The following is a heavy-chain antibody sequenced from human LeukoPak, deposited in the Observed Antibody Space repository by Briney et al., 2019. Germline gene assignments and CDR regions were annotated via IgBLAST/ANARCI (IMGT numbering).Heavy chain of an antibody. D-gene: IGHD2-15*01. V-gene: IGHV4-34*01. CDR2: INHSGST. J-gene: IGHJ4*02. Sequence: SETLSLTCAVYGGSFSGYYWSWIRQPPGKGLEWIGEINHSGSTNYNPSLKSRVIISVDTSKNQFSLKLSSVTAADTAVYYCARGPLHGGYYFDYWGQGTLVTVSS. CDR3: ARGPLHGGYYFDY. CDR1: GGSFSGYY.